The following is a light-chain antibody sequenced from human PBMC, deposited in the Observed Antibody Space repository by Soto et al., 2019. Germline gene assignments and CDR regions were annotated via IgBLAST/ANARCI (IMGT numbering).Light chain of an antibody. CDR2: EVT. Sequence: QSVLTQPPSASGSPGQSVTISCIGTSSDVGGYDYVSWYQQHPGKAPKLIISEVTKRPSGVPDRFSGSKSGNTAPLTVSGLQAEDEADYYCSSYAGNNNFCVFGTGTKVTVL. CDR1: SSDVGGYDY. CDR3: SSYAGNNNFCV. J-gene: IGLJ1*01. V-gene: IGLV2-8*01.